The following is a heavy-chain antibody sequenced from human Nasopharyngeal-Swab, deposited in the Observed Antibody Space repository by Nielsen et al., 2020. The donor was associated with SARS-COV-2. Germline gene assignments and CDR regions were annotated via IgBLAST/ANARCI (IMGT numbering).Heavy chain of an antibody. D-gene: IGHD4-17*01. V-gene: IGHV1-69*06. Sequence: WERHVPGQGLEWMGGIIPIFGTANYAQKFQGRVTITADKSTSTAYMELSSLRSEDTAVYYCARVGDYTGYYYYYMDVWGKGTTVTVSS. CDR3: ARVGDYTGYYYYYMDV. J-gene: IGHJ6*03. CDR2: IIPIFGTA.